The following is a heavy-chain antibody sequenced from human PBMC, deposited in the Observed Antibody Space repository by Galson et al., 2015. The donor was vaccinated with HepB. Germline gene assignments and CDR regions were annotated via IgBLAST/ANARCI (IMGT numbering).Heavy chain of an antibody. CDR1: VFSLSTSGMC. Sequence: PALVKPTPPLTLTCTFSVFSLSTSGMCVSWIRQPPGKALEWLALIDWDDDKYYSTSLKTRLTISKDTSKNQVVLTMTNMDPVDTATYYCARARYNWNPYYYYGMDVWGQGTTVTVSS. V-gene: IGHV2-70*01. J-gene: IGHJ6*02. CDR3: ARARYNWNPYYYYGMDV. CDR2: IDWDDDK. D-gene: IGHD1-20*01.